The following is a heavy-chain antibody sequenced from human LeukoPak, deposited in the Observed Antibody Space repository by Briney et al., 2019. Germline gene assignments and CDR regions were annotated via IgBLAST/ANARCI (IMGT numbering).Heavy chain of an antibody. J-gene: IGHJ4*02. CDR2: ISPYTGNT. Sequence: GASVKVSCKASGYTFINYGISWVRQAPGQGLEWMGWISPYTGNTNYAQRLQGRVTLTTNSSTATAYMEVRSLRFDDTAVYYCARDLDGGSSWPRIGVDYWGQGTLVTVSS. V-gene: IGHV1-18*01. CDR3: ARDLDGGSSWPRIGVDY. D-gene: IGHD6-13*01. CDR1: GYTFINYG.